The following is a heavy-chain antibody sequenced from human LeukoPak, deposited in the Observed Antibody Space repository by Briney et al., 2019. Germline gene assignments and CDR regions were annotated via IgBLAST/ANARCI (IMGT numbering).Heavy chain of an antibody. CDR1: GYTFTSYG. CDR3: ARDKLELRGDAFDI. D-gene: IGHD1-7*01. CDR2: ISAYNGNT. V-gene: IGHV1-18*01. J-gene: IGHJ3*02. Sequence: ASVKVSCKASGYTFTSYGISWVRQAPGQGLEWMGWISAYNGNTNYAQKFQGRVTITADKSTSTAYMELSSLRSEDTAVYYCARDKLELRGDAFDIWGQGTMVTVSS.